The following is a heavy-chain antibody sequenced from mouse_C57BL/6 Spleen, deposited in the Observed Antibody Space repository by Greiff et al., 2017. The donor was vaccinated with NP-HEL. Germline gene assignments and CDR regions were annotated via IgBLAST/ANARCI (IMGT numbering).Heavy chain of an antibody. D-gene: IGHD1-1*01. CDR1: GYTFTSYW. J-gene: IGHJ1*03. CDR2: IDPSDSET. Sequence: QVQLQQPGAELVRPGSSVKLSCKASGYTFTSYWMHWVKQRPIQGLEWIGNIDPSDSETHYNQKFKDKATLTVDKSSSTAYMQLSSLTSEDSAVYYCAREITTVVAHWYCDVWGTGTTVTVSS. CDR3: AREITTVVAHWYCDV. V-gene: IGHV1-52*01.